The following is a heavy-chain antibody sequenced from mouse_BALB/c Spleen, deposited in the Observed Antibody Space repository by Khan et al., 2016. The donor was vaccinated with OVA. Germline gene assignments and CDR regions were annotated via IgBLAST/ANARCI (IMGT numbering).Heavy chain of an antibody. CDR2: INPYNAGT. CDR3: ARDASSWDFSFTY. Sequence: EVQLQQSGPELVEPGASVKMSCKASGYTFTNYVMHWVKQKPGQGLEWIGYINPYNAGTRYNEKFKGKATLPSDISSTTAYMELSSLTSEDSAVCYCARDASSWDFSFTYWGQGTLVTVST. CDR1: GYTFTNYV. V-gene: IGHV1S136*01. D-gene: IGHD4-1*01. J-gene: IGHJ3*01.